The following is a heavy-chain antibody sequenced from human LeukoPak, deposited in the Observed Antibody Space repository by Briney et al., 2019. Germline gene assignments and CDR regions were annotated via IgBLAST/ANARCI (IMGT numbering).Heavy chain of an antibody. V-gene: IGHV3-30*02. CDR1: GFTFSSYA. CDR3: AKDRSIAAAGSPYYYYGMDV. J-gene: IGHJ6*02. Sequence: QPGGSLRLSCAASGFTFSSYAMHWVRQAPGKGLEWVTIIWYDGSNKYYADSVKGRFTISRDNSKNTLYLQMNSLRAEDTAVYYCAKDRSIAAAGSPYYYYGMDVWGQGTTVTVSS. D-gene: IGHD6-13*01. CDR2: IWYDGSNK.